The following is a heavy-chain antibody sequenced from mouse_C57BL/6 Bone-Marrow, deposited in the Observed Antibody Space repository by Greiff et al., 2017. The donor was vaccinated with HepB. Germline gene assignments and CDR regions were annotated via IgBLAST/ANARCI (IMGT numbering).Heavy chain of an antibody. V-gene: IGHV5-6*01. J-gene: IGHJ2*01. Sequence: EVKVVESGGDLVKPGGSLKLSCAASGFTFSSYGMSWVRQTPDKRLEWVATISSGGSYTYYPDSVKGRFTISRDNAKNTLYLQMSSLKSEDTAMYYCASLYYSNYLYYWGQGTTLTVSS. D-gene: IGHD2-5*01. CDR2: ISSGGSYT. CDR1: GFTFSSYG. CDR3: ASLYYSNYLYY.